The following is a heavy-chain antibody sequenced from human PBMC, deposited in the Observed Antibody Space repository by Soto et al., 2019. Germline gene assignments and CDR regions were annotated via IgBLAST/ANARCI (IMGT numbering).Heavy chain of an antibody. V-gene: IGHV1-3*01. CDR3: ATGPWVSWFDP. CDR1: GYTFTSYA. CDR2: INAGNGNT. Sequence: RASVKVSCKASGYTFTSYAMHWVRQAPGQGLEWMGWINAGNGNTKYSQKFQGRVTITRDTSASTAYMELSSLRSEDTAVYYCATGPWVSWFDPWGQGTLVTVSS. J-gene: IGHJ5*02. D-gene: IGHD1-1*01.